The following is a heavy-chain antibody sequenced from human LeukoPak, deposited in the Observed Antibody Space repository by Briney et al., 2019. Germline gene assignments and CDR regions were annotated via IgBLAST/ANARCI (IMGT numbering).Heavy chain of an antibody. J-gene: IGHJ4*02. V-gene: IGHV3-33*01. CDR2: IWYDGSNK. D-gene: IGHD1-26*01. Sequence: PGGSLRLSCAASGFTFSSYGMHWVRQAPGKGLEWVAVIWYDGSNKYYADSVKGRFTISRDNSKNTLYLQMNSLRAEDTAVYYCARYSGSYHYPYYFDYWSQGTLVTVSS. CDR3: ARYSGSYHYPYYFDY. CDR1: GFTFSSYG.